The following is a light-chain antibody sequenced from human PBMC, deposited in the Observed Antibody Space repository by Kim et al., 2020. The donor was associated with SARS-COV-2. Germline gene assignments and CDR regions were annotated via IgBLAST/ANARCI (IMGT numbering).Light chain of an antibody. CDR2: DVS. Sequence: EIVLTQSPGTLSLSPGERATLSCRASQSVSSYLAWYQQKPGQALRLLIYDVSSRATGIPARFSGSGSGTDFTLTISSLEPEDFAVYYCQQRSNLITFGQGTRLEIK. CDR1: QSVSSY. J-gene: IGKJ5*01. V-gene: IGKV3-11*01. CDR3: QQRSNLIT.